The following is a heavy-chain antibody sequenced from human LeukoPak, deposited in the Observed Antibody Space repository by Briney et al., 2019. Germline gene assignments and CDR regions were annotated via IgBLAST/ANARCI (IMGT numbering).Heavy chain of an antibody. CDR1: GFTFSSYA. V-gene: IGHV3-30-3*01. CDR2: ISYDGSNK. CDR3: AREYDSSGYYYENWFDP. Sequence: GRSLRLSCAASGFTFSSYAMHWVRQAPGKGLEWVAVISYDGSNKYYADSVKGRFTISRDNSKNTLYLLMNSLRAEDTAVYYCAREYDSSGYYYENWFDPWGQGTLVTVSS. J-gene: IGHJ5*02. D-gene: IGHD3-22*01.